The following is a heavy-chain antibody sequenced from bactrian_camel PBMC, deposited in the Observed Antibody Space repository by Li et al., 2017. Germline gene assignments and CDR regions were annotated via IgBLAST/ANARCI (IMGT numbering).Heavy chain of an antibody. J-gene: IGHJ4*01. D-gene: IGHD1*01. CDR1: DFSKNTKC. V-gene: IGHV3S40*01. Sequence: VQLVESGGGSAQAGGSLRLSCVVADFSKNTKCMGWFRQAPGKDLKDREGDAAADLGGGRENYADSVKGRFAVSHSQDSAKNTVTVYLQMNSLRPEDSDLYYCAADAAWHCTGCCNYWGKGTQVTVS. CDR2: ADLGGGRE. CDR3: AADAAWHCTGCCNY.